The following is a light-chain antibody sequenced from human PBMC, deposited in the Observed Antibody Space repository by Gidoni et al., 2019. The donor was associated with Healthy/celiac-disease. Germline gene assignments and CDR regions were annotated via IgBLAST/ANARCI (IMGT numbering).Light chain of an antibody. Sequence: DIQTTQSPSTLSASVGDRVTITCRASQSISCWLAWYQQKPGKAPKLLIYKASSLERGVPSRFSGSGSGTEFTLTISSLQPDDFATYYCQQYNSYSLCSFGQGTKLEIK. CDR3: QQYNSYSLCS. V-gene: IGKV1-5*03. CDR1: QSISCW. CDR2: KAS. J-gene: IGKJ2*04.